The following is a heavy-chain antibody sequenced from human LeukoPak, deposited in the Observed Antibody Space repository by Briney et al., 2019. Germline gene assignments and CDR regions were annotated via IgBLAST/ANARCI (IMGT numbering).Heavy chain of an antibody. J-gene: IGHJ6*02. CDR2: ISAYNGNT. CDR3: ARGPTLVRGVIMPDSVGGMDV. V-gene: IGHV1-18*01. D-gene: IGHD3-10*01. CDR1: GYTFTSYG. Sequence: GASVKVSCKASGYTFTSYGISWVRQAPGQGLEWMGWISAYNGNTNYAQRLQGRVTVTTDTSTSTAYMELRSLRSEDTAVYYCARGPTLVRGVIMPDSVGGMDVWGQGTTVTVSS.